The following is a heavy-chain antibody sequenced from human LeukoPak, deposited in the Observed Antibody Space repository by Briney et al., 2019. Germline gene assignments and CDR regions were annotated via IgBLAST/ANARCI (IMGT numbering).Heavy chain of an antibody. D-gene: IGHD3-22*01. V-gene: IGHV4-39*07. CDR2: IYYSGST. J-gene: IGHJ5*02. CDR1: GDSISSSSSY. CDR3: ARDCSGERTYYYDSSGYYPNWFDP. Sequence: SETLSLTCTVSGDSISSSSSYWGWIRQPPGEGLEWIGSIYYSGSTYYNTSLKSRVTISVDTSKNQFSLKLSSVTAADTAVYYCARDCSGERTYYYDSSGYYPNWFDPWGQGTLVTVSS.